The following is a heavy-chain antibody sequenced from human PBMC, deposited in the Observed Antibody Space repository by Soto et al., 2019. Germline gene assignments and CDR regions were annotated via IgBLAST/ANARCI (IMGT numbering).Heavy chain of an antibody. J-gene: IGHJ4*02. D-gene: IGHD3-3*01. Sequence: GASVKVSCKVSGYTLTELSMHWVRQAPGKGLEWMGGFDPEDGETIYAQKFQGRVTMTEDTPTDTAYMELSSLRSEDTAVYYCATDFSYYDFWSGPPADNWGQGTLVTVSS. CDR3: ATDFSYYDFWSGPPADN. CDR2: FDPEDGET. V-gene: IGHV1-24*01. CDR1: GYTLTELS.